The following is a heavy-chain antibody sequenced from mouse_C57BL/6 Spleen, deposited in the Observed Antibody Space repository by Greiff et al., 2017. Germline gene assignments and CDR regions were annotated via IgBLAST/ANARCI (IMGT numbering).Heavy chain of an antibody. V-gene: IGHV1-62-2*01. CDR1: GYTFTEYT. J-gene: IGHJ1*03. D-gene: IGHD1-1*01. Sequence: VQRVESGAELVKPGASVKLSCKASGYTFTEYTIHWVKQRSGQGLEWIGWFYPGSGSIKYNEKFKDKATLTADKSSSTVYMELSRLTSEDSAVYFCARHEDDYYGATGYFDVWGTGTTVTVSS. CDR3: ARHEDDYYGATGYFDV. CDR2: FYPGSGSI.